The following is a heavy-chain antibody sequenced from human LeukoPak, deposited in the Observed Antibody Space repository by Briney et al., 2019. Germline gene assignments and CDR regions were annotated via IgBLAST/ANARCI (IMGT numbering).Heavy chain of an antibody. CDR3: ARVKGSGSYYTDYNYYYTDV. CDR2: IYYSGST. Sequence: SETLSLTCTVSGGSISSYYWSWIRQPPGKGLEWIGYIYYSGSTNYNPSLKSRVTISVDTSKNQFSLKLSSVTAADTAVYYCARVKGSGSYYTDYNYYYTDVWGKGTTVTVSS. J-gene: IGHJ6*03. CDR1: GGSISSYY. D-gene: IGHD3-10*01. V-gene: IGHV4-59*01.